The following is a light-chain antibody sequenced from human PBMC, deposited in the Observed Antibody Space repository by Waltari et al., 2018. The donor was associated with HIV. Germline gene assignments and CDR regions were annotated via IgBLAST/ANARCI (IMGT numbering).Light chain of an antibody. CDR2: EYN. V-gene: IGLV1-51*01. J-gene: IGLJ3*02. CDR1: RHNIGNNY. CDR3: GTWDSGKNVWV. Sequence: QSVLTQPPSVSAAPGQPVTISCSGTRHNIGNNYVSWYQQVTGAAPKLVLYEYNERPSGIRDRFSGSKSGTSATLDITGLQPGDEADYYCGTWDSGKNVWVFGGGTKLTV.